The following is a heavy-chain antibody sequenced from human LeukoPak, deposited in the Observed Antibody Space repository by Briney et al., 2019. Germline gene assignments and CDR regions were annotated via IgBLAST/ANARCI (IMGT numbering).Heavy chain of an antibody. CDR1: GFTFDDYA. J-gene: IGHJ5*02. CDR3: AKDSSFEVVGEFDP. CDR2: ISWNSGSI. D-gene: IGHD2-2*01. V-gene: IGHV3-9*01. Sequence: GRSLRLSCAASGFTFDDYAMHWVLQAPGKGLEWVSGISWNSGSIGYADSVKGRFTISRDNAKDSLYLQMNSLRAEDTALYYCAKDSSFEVVGEFDPWGQGTLVTVSS.